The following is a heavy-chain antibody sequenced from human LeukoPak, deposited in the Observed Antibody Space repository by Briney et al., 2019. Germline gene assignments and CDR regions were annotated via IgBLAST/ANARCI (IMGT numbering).Heavy chain of an antibody. CDR3: ARHRGYSGYDLGAFDI. Sequence: SETLSLTCTVSGGSISSYYWSWIRQPPGKGLEWIGYIYYSGSTNYNPSLKSRVTISVDTSKNQFFLKLSSVTAADTAVYYCARHRGYSGYDLGAFDIWGQGTMVTVSS. D-gene: IGHD5-12*01. J-gene: IGHJ3*02. V-gene: IGHV4-59*08. CDR1: GGSISSYY. CDR2: IYYSGST.